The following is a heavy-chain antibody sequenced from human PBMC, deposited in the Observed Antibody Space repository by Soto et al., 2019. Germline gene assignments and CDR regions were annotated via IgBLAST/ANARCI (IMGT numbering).Heavy chain of an antibody. CDR2: IYYSGST. CDR1: GGSISSYY. CDR3: ARIITYYDILTGYAPLSALDP. Sequence: SETLSLTCTVSGGSISSYYWSWIRQPPGKGLEWIGYIYYSGSTNYNPSLKSRVTISVDTSKNQFSLKLSSVTAAATAVYYCARIITYYDILTGYAPLSALDPWGQGTLVTVSS. J-gene: IGHJ5*02. V-gene: IGHV4-59*01. D-gene: IGHD3-9*01.